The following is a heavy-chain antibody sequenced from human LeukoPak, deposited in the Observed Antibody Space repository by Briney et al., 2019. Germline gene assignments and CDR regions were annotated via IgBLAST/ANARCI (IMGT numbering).Heavy chain of an antibody. Sequence: PSETLSLTCAVYGGSFSGYYWSWIRQPPGKGLEWIGEINHSGSTNYNPSLKSRVTISVDTSKDQFSLKLSSVTAADTAVYYCARGVYIAAAQYGFWGQGTLVTVSS. D-gene: IGHD6-13*01. CDR1: GGSFSGYY. CDR3: ARGVYIAAAQYGF. V-gene: IGHV4-34*01. CDR2: INHSGST. J-gene: IGHJ4*02.